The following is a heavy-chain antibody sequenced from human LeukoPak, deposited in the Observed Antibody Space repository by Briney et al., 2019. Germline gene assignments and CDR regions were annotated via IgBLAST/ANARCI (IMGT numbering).Heavy chain of an antibody. CDR3: AKGRLCSGGSCYSRFYYGLDV. D-gene: IGHD2-15*01. V-gene: IGHV3-23*01. J-gene: IGHJ6*02. CDR1: GFTFSNYA. CDR2: ISGSGDST. Sequence: PGGSLRLSCAASGFTFSNYAMSWVRQTPGKGLEWVSSISGSGDSTYYADSVKGRFTISRDNSKNTLYLQMSSLRAEDTAVYYCAKGRLCSGGSCYSRFYYGLDVWGQGTTVTVSS.